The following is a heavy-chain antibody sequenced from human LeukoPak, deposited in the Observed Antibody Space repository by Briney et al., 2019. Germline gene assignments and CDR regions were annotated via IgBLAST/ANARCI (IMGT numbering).Heavy chain of an antibody. Sequence: ASVKVSCTASGYSFTTYYMHWVRQAPGQGLEWMGIINPSGGRTDYSQRFQGRVTMTRDTSTTTVHMELSSLRSDDTAVYYCARAEPFSGGWYYHYWGQGTLVTVSS. CDR3: ARAEPFSGGWYYHY. CDR1: GYSFTTYY. J-gene: IGHJ4*02. V-gene: IGHV1-46*01. CDR2: INPSGGRT. D-gene: IGHD6-19*01.